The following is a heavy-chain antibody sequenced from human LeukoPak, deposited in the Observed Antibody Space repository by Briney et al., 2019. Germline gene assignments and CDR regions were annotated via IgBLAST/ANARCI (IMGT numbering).Heavy chain of an antibody. CDR1: GFTSMDNY. D-gene: IGHD3-22*01. CDR2: ISSSGSTI. CDR3: ARESYYYDSSGYYSVDY. J-gene: IGHJ4*02. V-gene: IGHV3-11*01. Sequence: GGSLRLSCAAPGFTSMDNYMSWIRQAQGKGRGGVSYISSSGSTIYYADSVKGRFTVSRDNAKNSLYLQMNSLRAEDTAVYYCARESYYYDSSGYYSVDYWGQGTLVTVSS.